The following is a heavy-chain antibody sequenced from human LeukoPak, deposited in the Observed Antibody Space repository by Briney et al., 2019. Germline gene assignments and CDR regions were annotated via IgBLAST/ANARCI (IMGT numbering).Heavy chain of an antibody. CDR3: ARVNEAVAGTDY. J-gene: IGHJ4*02. V-gene: IGHV3-48*03. CDR1: GFTFSSYE. CDR2: ISSSGSTI. Sequence: PGGSLRLSCAASGFTFSSYEMNWVRQAPGKGLEWASYISSSGSTIYYADSVKGRFTISRDNAKNSLYLQMNSLRAEDTAVYYCARVNEAVAGTDYWGQGTQVTVSS. D-gene: IGHD6-19*01.